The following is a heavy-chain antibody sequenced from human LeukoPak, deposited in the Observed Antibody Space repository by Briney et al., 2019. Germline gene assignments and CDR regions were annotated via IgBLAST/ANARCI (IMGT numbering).Heavy chain of an antibody. V-gene: IGHV1-2*02. CDR2: INPNSGDT. Sequence: ASVKVSCKASGYTFTAYYMHWVRQAPGQGLEWMGWINPNSGDTNYAQKFQGRVTMTRDTSISTAYMELSRLRSDDTAVYYCARLGYCSGGSCYSGGYWGQGTLVTVSS. D-gene: IGHD2-15*01. CDR1: GYTFTAYY. J-gene: IGHJ4*02. CDR3: ARLGYCSGGSCYSGGY.